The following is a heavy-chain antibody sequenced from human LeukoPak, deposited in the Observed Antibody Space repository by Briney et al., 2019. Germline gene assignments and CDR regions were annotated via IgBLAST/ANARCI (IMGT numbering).Heavy chain of an antibody. CDR2: ISSSSSYI. CDR3: ARGMQSWDYYGMDV. J-gene: IGHJ6*02. CDR1: GFTFSSYS. D-gene: IGHD3-10*01. Sequence: GGSLRLSCAASGFTFSSYSMNWVRQAPGKGLEWVSSISSSSSYIYYADSVKSRFTISRDNAKNSLYLQMNSLRAEDTAVYYCARGMQSWDYYGMDVWGQGTTVTVSS. V-gene: IGHV3-21*01.